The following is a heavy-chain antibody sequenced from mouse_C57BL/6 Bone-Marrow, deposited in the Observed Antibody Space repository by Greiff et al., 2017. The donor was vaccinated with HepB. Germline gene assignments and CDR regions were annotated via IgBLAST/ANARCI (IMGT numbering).Heavy chain of an antibody. CDR2: IYPGSGNT. CDR1: GYTFTDYY. V-gene: IGHV1-76*01. J-gene: IGHJ4*01. D-gene: IGHD3-2*02. CDR3: AKTAQARDYAMDY. Sequence: VQLVESGAELVRPGASVKLSCKASGYTFTDYYINWVKQRPGQGLEWIARIYPGSGNTYYNEKFKGKATLTAEKSSSTAYMQLSSLTSEDSAVYFCAKTAQARDYAMDYWGQGTSVTVSS.